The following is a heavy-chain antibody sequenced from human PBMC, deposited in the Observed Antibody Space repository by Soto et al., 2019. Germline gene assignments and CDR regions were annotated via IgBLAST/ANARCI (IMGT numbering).Heavy chain of an antibody. D-gene: IGHD3-10*01. J-gene: IGHJ5*02. CDR1: GGSISSGGYY. CDR3: ARADGSGNWFDP. Sequence: QVQLQESGPGLVKPSQTLSLTCTVSGGSISSGGYYWSWIRQHPGKGLEWIGYIYKTGSSYYNPSLESRVTISVNTAKNQCSLKLSSVTAADTAVYYCARADGSGNWFDPWGQGTLVTVSS. V-gene: IGHV4-31*03. CDR2: IYKTGSS.